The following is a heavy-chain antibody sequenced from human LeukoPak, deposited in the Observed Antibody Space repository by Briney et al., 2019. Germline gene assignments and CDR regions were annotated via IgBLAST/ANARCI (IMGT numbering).Heavy chain of an antibody. Sequence: GSLRLSCAASGFTFSSYWMSWVRQPPGKGLEGIGEIYHSGSTNYNPSLKSRVTISVDKSKNQFSLKLSSVTAADTAVYYCARVRYYDSSGYYNYMDVWGKGTTVTVSS. V-gene: IGHV4-4*02. D-gene: IGHD3-22*01. CDR3: ARVRYYDSSGYYNYMDV. J-gene: IGHJ6*03. CDR1: GFTFSSYW. CDR2: IYHSGST.